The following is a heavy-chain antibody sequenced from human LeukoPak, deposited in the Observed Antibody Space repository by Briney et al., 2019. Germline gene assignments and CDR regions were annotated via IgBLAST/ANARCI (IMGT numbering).Heavy chain of an antibody. Sequence: ASVKVSFKASGYTFTSYDINWVRQATGQGLEWMGWMNPNSGNTGYAQKFQGRVTMTRNTSISTAYMELSSLRSEDTAVYYCARVHSRGIQPVGYWGQGTLVTVSS. CDR1: GYTFTSYD. V-gene: IGHV1-8*01. CDR2: MNPNSGNT. J-gene: IGHJ4*02. CDR3: ARVHSRGIQPVGY. D-gene: IGHD5-18*01.